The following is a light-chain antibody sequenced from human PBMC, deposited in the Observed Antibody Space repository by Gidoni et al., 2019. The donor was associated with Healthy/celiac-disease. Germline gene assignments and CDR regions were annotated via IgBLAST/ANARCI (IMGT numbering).Light chain of an antibody. CDR1: RSDVGGYNY. V-gene: IGLV2-8*01. CDR2: EVS. CDR3: SSYAGSNIFVV. J-gene: IGLJ2*01. Sequence: QSALTQPPSASGSPGQSVTISCTGTRSDVGGYNYVSWYQQHPGKAPKLMIYEVSKWPSGVPDRFSGSKSGNTASLTVSGLQAEDEADYYCSSYAGSNIFVVFGGGTKLTVL.